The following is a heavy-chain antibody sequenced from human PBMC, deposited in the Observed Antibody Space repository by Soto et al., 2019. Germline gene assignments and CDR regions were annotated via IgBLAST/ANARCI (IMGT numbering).Heavy chain of an antibody. D-gene: IGHD6-19*01. CDR2: IYTGGGT. V-gene: IGHV4-4*07. CDR3: ARDTRYSSGVEPRIYYYYGMDV. CDR1: GGSISSYY. Sequence: SETLSLTCTVSGGSISSYYWSWIRPTEGKGLGWIGSIYTGGGTNYNPSLKSRVTMSVDTSKNQFSLKLSSVTAADTAVYYCARDTRYSSGVEPRIYYYYGMDVWGQGTTVTVSS. J-gene: IGHJ6*02.